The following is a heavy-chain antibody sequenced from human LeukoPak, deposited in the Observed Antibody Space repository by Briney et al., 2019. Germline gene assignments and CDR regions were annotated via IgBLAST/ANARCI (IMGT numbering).Heavy chain of an antibody. CDR1: GFTFSSYA. CDR3: AKDLYSSSSQYYFDY. J-gene: IGHJ4*02. D-gene: IGHD6-6*01. V-gene: IGHV3-23*01. CDR2: ISGSGGST. Sequence: SGGSLRLSCAASGFTFSSYAMSWVRQAPGKGLEWVSAISGSGGSTYYADSVKGRFTISRDNSKNTLYLQMNSLRAEDTAVYYCAKDLYSSSSQYYFDYWGQGTLVTVPS.